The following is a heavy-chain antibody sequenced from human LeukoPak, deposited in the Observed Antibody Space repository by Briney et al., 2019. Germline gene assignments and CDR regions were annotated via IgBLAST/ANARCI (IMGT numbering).Heavy chain of an antibody. CDR3: ASNLFLEWLLSPGGDDY. Sequence: SETLSLTCTVSGGSISSGDYYWSWIRQPPGKGLEWIGYIYYSGSTYYNPSLKSRVTISVDTSKNQFSLKVTSVTAADTAVYYCASNLFLEWLLSPGGDDYWGQGILVTVSS. D-gene: IGHD3-3*01. J-gene: IGHJ4*02. V-gene: IGHV4-30-4*08. CDR1: GGSISSGDYY. CDR2: IYYSGST.